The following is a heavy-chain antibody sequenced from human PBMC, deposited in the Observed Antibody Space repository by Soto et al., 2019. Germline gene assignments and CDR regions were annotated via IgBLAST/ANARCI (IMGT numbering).Heavy chain of an antibody. CDR1: GGSISSSSYY. D-gene: IGHD3-9*01. CDR3: ASLGILTGYYKGSTGYYYYGMDV. V-gene: IGHV4-39*01. CDR2: IYYSGST. J-gene: IGHJ6*02. Sequence: SETLSLTCTVSGGSISSSSYYWGWIRQPPGKGLEWIGSIYYSGSTYYNPSLKSRVTISVDTSKNQFSLKLSSVTAADTAVYYCASLGILTGYYKGSTGYYYYGMDVWGQGTTVTVSS.